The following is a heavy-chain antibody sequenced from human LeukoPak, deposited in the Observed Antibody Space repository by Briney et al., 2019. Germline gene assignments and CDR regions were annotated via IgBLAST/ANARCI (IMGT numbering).Heavy chain of an antibody. CDR3: ARTRGYSYAHYYMDV. CDR2: IDWDDDK. V-gene: IGHV2-70*11. J-gene: IGHJ6*03. Sequence: SGPALVKPTQTLTLTCTFSGFSLSTSEMCVSWIRQPPGKALEWLARIDWDDDKYYSTSLKTRLTISKDTSKNQVVLTMTNMDPVDTATYYCARTRGYSYAHYYMDVWGKGTTVTVSS. CDR1: GFSLSTSEMC. D-gene: IGHD5-18*01.